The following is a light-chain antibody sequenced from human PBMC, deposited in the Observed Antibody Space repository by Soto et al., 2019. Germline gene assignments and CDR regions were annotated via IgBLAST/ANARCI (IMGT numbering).Light chain of an antibody. CDR2: LNSDGSH. Sequence: QPVLTQSPSASASLGASVKLTCTLSSGYSNYAIAWHQQQPEKGPRYLMKLNSDGSHSKGDGIPDRFSGSSSGAERHLTISSLQSEDEADYYCQTWGTAIHDVVFGGGTKVTVL. CDR1: SGYSNYA. V-gene: IGLV4-69*01. CDR3: QTWGTAIHDVV. J-gene: IGLJ2*01.